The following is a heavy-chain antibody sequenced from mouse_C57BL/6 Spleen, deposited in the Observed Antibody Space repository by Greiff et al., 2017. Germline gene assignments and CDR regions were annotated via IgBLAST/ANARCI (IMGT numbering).Heavy chain of an antibody. CDR2: INPGSGGT. D-gene: IGHD3-2*02. Sequence: QVQLQQPGAELVRPGTSVKVSCKASGYAFTNYLIEWVKQRPGQGLEWIGVINPGSGGTNYNEKFKGKATLTADKSSSTAYMQLSSLTSEDSAVYFCARERRTAQATDAMDYWGQGTSVTVSS. CDR1: GYAFTNYL. J-gene: IGHJ4*01. CDR3: ARERRTAQATDAMDY. V-gene: IGHV1-54*01.